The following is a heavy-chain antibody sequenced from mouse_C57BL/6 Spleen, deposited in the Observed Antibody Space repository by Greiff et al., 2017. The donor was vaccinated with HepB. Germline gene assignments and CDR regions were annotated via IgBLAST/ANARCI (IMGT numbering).Heavy chain of an antibody. D-gene: IGHD1-1*02. CDR2: IYPGDGDT. CDR1: GYAFSSYW. J-gene: IGHJ2*01. V-gene: IGHV1-80*01. Sequence: VQLQQSGAELVKPGASVKISCKASGYAFSSYWMNWVKQRPGKGLEWIGQIYPGDGDTNYNGKFKGKATLTADKSSSTAYMQLSSLTSEDSAVYFCARFYYGNYVDYWGQGTTLTVSS. CDR3: ARFYYGNYVDY.